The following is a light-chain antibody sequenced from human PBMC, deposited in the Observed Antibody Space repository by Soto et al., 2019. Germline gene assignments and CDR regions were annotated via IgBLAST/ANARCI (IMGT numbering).Light chain of an antibody. J-gene: IGKJ2*01. CDR1: QSIAYY. CDR3: QQSSNSPMYT. V-gene: IGKV1-39*01. CDR2: AAS. Sequence: DIQMTQSPSSLSASVGDRVTITCRASQSIAYYVNWFQQKPGKAPKLLIYAASSLQSGVTSRFSGSGSGTDFTLTISSLQPEDFATYYCQQSSNSPMYTFGQGT.